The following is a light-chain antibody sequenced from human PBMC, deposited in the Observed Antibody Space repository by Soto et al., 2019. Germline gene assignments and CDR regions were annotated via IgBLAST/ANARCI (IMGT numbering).Light chain of an antibody. CDR2: GAS. CDR3: QHYVTWPLT. CDR1: QSLSSSY. Sequence: EIVFTLAPGTPSLSPVERAPLSCRASQSLSSSYLAWYQQKPGQAPRLLISGASSRATGIPDRFSGSGSGTDSTLTISRLEPEDFAVYYCQHYVTWPLTFGGGTKVDIK. V-gene: IGKV3-20*01. J-gene: IGKJ4*01.